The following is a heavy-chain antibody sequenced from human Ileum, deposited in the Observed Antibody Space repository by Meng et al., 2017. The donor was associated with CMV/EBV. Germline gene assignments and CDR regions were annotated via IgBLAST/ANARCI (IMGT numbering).Heavy chain of an antibody. CDR3: AKGRSDSWHQLDH. Sequence: GGSLRLSCAASGFTFSSHGMHWVRQAPGKGREWVAFTRIGEGEKYNPDSVKGRFTISRDNSKNTLYLQMNSLRPEDTALYYCAKGRSDSWHQLDHWGQGTLVTVSS. V-gene: IGHV3-30*02. D-gene: IGHD6-13*01. CDR2: TRIGEGEK. J-gene: IGHJ4*02. CDR1: GFTFSSHG.